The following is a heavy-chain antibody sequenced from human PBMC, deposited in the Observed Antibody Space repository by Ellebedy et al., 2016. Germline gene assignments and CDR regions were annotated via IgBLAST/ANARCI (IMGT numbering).Heavy chain of an antibody. CDR2: IYYSGST. V-gene: IGHV4-59*12. CDR1: GGSISSYY. Sequence: SETLSLXCTVSGGSISSYYWSWIRQPPGKGLEWIGYIYYSGSTNYNPSLKSRVTISVDTSKNQFSLKLSSVTAADTAVYYCARDYYDSSDDAFDIWGQGTMVTVSS. D-gene: IGHD3-22*01. J-gene: IGHJ3*02. CDR3: ARDYYDSSDDAFDI.